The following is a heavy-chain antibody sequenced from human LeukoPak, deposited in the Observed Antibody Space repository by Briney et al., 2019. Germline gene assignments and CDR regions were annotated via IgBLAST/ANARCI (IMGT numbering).Heavy chain of an antibody. CDR3: ARVVDTAMVLPDY. D-gene: IGHD5-18*01. Sequence: PGGSLRLSCVVSGLTFSNYCMTWVRQAPGKGLEWVANIKKDGSEKFYVDSVKGRFTISRDNSKNTLFLQMNSLRAEDTAVYYCARVVDTAMVLPDYWGQGTLVIVSS. J-gene: IGHJ4*02. CDR1: GLTFSNYC. CDR2: IKKDGSEK. V-gene: IGHV3-7*01.